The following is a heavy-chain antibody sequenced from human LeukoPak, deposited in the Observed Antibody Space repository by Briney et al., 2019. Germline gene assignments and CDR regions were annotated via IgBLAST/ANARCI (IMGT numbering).Heavy chain of an antibody. J-gene: IGHJ4*02. CDR1: GFTFSSYV. CDR2: ISYDGSNK. Sequence: GGSLRLSCAASGFTFSSYVMQGARQAPGKGLEWVAVISYDGSNKYSAASVKGRFTVSRDNAKNMLYLQMNSLRAEDTAVYYCAKEGHHWELADSWGQGTLVTVSS. V-gene: IGHV3-30*18. CDR3: AKEGHHWELADS. D-gene: IGHD1-26*01.